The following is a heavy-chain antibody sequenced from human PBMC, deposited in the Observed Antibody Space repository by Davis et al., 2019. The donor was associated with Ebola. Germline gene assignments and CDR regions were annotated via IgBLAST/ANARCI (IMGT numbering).Heavy chain of an antibody. CDR2: ISSSNSTI. D-gene: IGHD7-27*01. V-gene: IGHV3-48*04. Sequence: GESLKISCAASGFTFSSYSMNWVRQAPGKGLEWVSYISSSNSTIYYADSVKGRFTISRNNAKNSLYLQMNSLRAEDTAVYYCARYWGSYYYYYMDVWGKGTTVTVSS. CDR1: GFTFSSYS. J-gene: IGHJ6*03. CDR3: ARYWGSYYYYYMDV.